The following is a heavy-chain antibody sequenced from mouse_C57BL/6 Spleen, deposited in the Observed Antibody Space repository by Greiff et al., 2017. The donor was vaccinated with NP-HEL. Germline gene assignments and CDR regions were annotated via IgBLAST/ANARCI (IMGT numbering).Heavy chain of an antibody. Sequence: EVQLQQSGGDLVKPGGSLKLSCAASGFTFSSYGMSWVRQTPDKRLEWVATISSGGSYTYYPDSVKGRFTISRDNAKNTLYLQMSSLKSEDTAMYYCARQGNWDWYFDVWGTGTTVTVSS. D-gene: IGHD4-1*01. CDR1: GFTFSSYG. V-gene: IGHV5-6*01. CDR3: ARQGNWDWYFDV. CDR2: ISSGGSYT. J-gene: IGHJ1*03.